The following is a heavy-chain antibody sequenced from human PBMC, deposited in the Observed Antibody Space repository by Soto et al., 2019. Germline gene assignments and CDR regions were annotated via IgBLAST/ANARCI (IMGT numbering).Heavy chain of an antibody. D-gene: IGHD1-7*01. J-gene: IGHJ5*02. CDR3: AIDRGYNWNYGWFDP. Sequence: QVQLVQSGAEVKKPGASVKVSCKASGYTFTSYGISWVRQAPGQGLEWMGRISGYNGNTNYAQTLQGRVTMTTDTSTSTAYMELRSLRSDDTAVYYCAIDRGYNWNYGWFDPWGQGTLVTVSS. CDR1: GYTFTSYG. V-gene: IGHV1-18*01. CDR2: ISGYNGNT.